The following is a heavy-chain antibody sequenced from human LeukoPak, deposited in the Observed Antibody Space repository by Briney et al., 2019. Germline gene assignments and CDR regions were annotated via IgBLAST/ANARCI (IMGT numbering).Heavy chain of an antibody. V-gene: IGHV1-46*01. CDR2: INPSGGST. Sequence: ASVKVSCKASGYTFTSYYMHWVRQAPGQGLEWMGVINPSGGSTSYAQKFQGRVTMTRDTSTSTVYMELSSLRSEDTAVYYCAGSDTAKKEHEYYFDYWGQGTLVTVSS. D-gene: IGHD5-18*01. CDR1: GYTFTSYY. J-gene: IGHJ4*02. CDR3: AGSDTAKKEHEYYFDY.